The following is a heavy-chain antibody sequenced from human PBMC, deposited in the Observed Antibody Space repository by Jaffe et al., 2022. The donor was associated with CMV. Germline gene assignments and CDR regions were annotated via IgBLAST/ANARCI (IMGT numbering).Heavy chain of an antibody. CDR3: ARSTEGGSGYSRNYYYYYMDV. CDR1: GGSISSSNW. D-gene: IGHD3-3*01. CDR2: IYHSGST. Sequence: QVQLQESGPGLVKPSGTLSLTCAVSGGSISSSNWWSWVRQPPGKGLEWIGEIYHSGSTNYNPSLKSRVTISVDKSKNQFSLKLSSVTAADTAVYYCARSTEGGSGYSRNYYYYYMDVWGKGTTVTVSS. V-gene: IGHV4-4*02. J-gene: IGHJ6*03.